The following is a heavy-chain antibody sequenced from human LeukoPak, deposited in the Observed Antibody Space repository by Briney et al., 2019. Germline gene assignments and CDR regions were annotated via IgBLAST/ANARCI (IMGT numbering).Heavy chain of an antibody. Sequence: PSETLSLTCTVPGGSISSSSYYWGWIRQPPGKGLEWIGSIYYSGSTYYNPSLKSRVTISVDTSKNQFSLKLSSVTAADTAVYYCARRAYCGGDCYYYYYYMDVWGKGTTVTISS. J-gene: IGHJ6*03. CDR1: GGSISSSSYY. CDR2: IYYSGST. V-gene: IGHV4-39*01. D-gene: IGHD2-21*02. CDR3: ARRAYCGGDCYYYYYYMDV.